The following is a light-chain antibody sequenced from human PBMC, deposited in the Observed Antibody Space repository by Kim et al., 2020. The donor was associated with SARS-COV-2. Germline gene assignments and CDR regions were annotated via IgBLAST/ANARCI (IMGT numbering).Light chain of an antibody. Sequence: DIQMTQSPSTLSASVGDTVTITCRASQSINNWVAWYQQKLGKVPKLLIHDASSLESGVPARFSGSGSGTEFTLTISNLEPDDFATYYCQQYNTYSSWTFGQGTKVDIK. CDR1: QSINNW. J-gene: IGKJ1*01. CDR2: DAS. V-gene: IGKV1-5*01. CDR3: QQYNTYSSWT.